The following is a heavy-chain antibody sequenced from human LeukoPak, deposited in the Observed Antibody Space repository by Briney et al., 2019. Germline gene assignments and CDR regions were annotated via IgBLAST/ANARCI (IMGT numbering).Heavy chain of an antibody. CDR1: GFTFSSYA. D-gene: IGHD3-10*01. V-gene: IGHV3-23*01. CDR3: ANVVFGEWGAFDV. J-gene: IGHJ3*01. Sequence: GGSLRLSCAASGFTFSSYAMSWVRQAPGKGLEWVSTLSGSGDSKYYADSVKGRFTISRDNSKNTLYLQMDSLRAEDTAVYYCANVVFGEWGAFDVWGRGTMVTVSS. CDR2: LSGSGDSK.